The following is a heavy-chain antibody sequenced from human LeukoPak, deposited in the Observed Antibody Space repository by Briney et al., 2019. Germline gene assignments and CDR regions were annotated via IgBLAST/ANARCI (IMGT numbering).Heavy chain of an antibody. V-gene: IGHV3-7*01. Sequence: PGGSLRLSCAASGFTVSSNYMSWIRQAPGKGLQWVANIKQDGSEKYYVDSVKGRFTITRDNAKKSLYLQMNRLRAEDTAVYYCARDDDWNYEDYWGQGTLVTVSS. CDR2: IKQDGSEK. CDR1: GFTVSSNY. CDR3: ARDDDWNYEDY. J-gene: IGHJ4*02. D-gene: IGHD1-7*01.